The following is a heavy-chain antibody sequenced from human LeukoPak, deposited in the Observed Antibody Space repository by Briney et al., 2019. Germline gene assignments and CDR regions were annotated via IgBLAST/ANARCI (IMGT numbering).Heavy chain of an antibody. CDR1: GGTFSSYA. D-gene: IGHD2-2*01. CDR3: ARDLPLDDIVVVPAAKLYYYYGMDV. J-gene: IGHJ6*02. V-gene: IGHV1-69*04. Sequence: GSSVKVSCKASGGTFSSYAISWVRQAPGQGLEWMGRIIPILGIANYAQKFQGRVTITADKSTSTAYMELSSLRSEDTAVYYCARDLPLDDIVVVPAAKLYYYYGMDVWGQGTTVTVS. CDR2: IIPILGIA.